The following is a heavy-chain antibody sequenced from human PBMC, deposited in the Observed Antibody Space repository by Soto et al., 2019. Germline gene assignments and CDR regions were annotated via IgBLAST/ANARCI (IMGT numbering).Heavy chain of an antibody. CDR1: GFTFTRYS. CDR2: ISSTTNYI. Sequence: GGSLRLSCAASGFTFTRYSMNWVRQAPGKGLEWVSSISSTTNYIYYGDSMKGRFTISRDNGKNSLYLETHSLRAEDTAVYYCARESEDLTSNFDYWGQGTLVTVSS. J-gene: IGHJ4*02. V-gene: IGHV3-21*06. CDR3: ARESEDLTSNFDY.